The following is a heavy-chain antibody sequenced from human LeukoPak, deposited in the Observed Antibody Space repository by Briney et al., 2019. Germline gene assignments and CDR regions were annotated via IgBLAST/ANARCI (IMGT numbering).Heavy chain of an antibody. CDR2: IIPIFGTA. D-gene: IGHD1-26*01. V-gene: IGHV1-69*13. CDR3: ARDREGGSFELLS. J-gene: IGHJ3*01. CDR1: GGTFSSYA. Sequence: WASVKVSCKASGGTFSSYAISWVRQAPGQGLEWMGGIIPIFGTANYAQKFQGRVTITADESTSTAYMELSSLRSEDTAVYYCARDREGGSFELLSWGQGTMVTVSS.